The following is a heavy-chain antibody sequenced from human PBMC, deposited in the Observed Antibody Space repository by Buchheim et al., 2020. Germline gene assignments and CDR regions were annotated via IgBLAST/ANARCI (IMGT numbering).Heavy chain of an antibody. D-gene: IGHD3-10*01. CDR2: INPNSGGT. J-gene: IGHJ6*03. CDR1: GYTFTDYY. Sequence: VQLVQSGAEVKKPGASVKVSCTASGYTFTDYYIHWVRQAPGQGLEWMGWINPNSGGTNYAQKFQGCVTMTRDPSITTAYMELSRLGSDDTAVYYCARDGERITMVRGVIVSYYYMDVWGNGTT. V-gene: IGHV1-2*04. CDR3: ARDGERITMVRGVIVSYYYMDV.